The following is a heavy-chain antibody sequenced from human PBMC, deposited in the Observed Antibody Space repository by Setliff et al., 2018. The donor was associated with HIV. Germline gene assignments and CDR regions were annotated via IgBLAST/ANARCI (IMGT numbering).Heavy chain of an antibody. V-gene: IGHV5-51*01. CDR1: GYNFTSHW. D-gene: IGHD1-26*01. CDR2: IFPGDSDV. Sequence: GESLTISCKGSGYNFTSHWIGWVRQMPGRGLEWMAIIFPGDSDVRESPSFQGQVTISADKSIDTAYLQWSSLKASDTAMYYCARFCYSGSYYVGDAFDIWGQGTMVTVSS. J-gene: IGHJ3*02. CDR3: ARFCYSGSYYVGDAFDI.